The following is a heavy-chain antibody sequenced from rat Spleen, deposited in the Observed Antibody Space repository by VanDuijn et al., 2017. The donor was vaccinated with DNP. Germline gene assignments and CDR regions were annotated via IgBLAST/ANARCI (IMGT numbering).Heavy chain of an antibody. CDR2: INTDGGGT. CDR3: ASWAPIAPISTSNY. D-gene: IGHD1-2*01. Sequence: EVQLVESGGGLVQPGRSLKLSCAASGFTFSDFYMAWVRQAPTKGLEWVASINTDGGGTYYSDSVKGRFTISRNNAEKTVHLQMNSLRSEDTATYYCASWAPIAPISTSNYWGQGVMVTVSS. J-gene: IGHJ2*01. V-gene: IGHV5-25*01. CDR1: GFTFSDFY.